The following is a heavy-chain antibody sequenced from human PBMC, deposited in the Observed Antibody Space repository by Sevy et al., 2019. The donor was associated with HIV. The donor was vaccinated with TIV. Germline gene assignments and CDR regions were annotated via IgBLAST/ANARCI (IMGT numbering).Heavy chain of an antibody. CDR2: MSYDGSNK. V-gene: IGHV3-30-3*01. CDR3: ARIGMGHSYGTPPWY. Sequence: GGSLRLSCAVSGFTFSRYAMHWVRQAPGKGLEWVAVMSYDGSNKYYADSVKGRFTISRDNSRNTLYLQMNSLGAEDMAVYYCARIGMGHSYGTPPWYWGQGTLVTVSS. CDR1: GFTFSRYA. J-gene: IGHJ4*02. D-gene: IGHD5-18*01.